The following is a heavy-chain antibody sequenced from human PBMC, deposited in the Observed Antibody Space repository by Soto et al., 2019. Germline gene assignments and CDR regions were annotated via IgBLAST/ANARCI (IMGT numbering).Heavy chain of an antibody. CDR1: GYTFTSYG. Sequence: QVQLVQSGAEVKKPGASVKVSCKASGYTFTSYGISWVRQAPGQGLEWMGWISAYNGNTNYAQKLQGRVTMTTDTSTSTAYMELRSQSSDDTAGYYCARDLKVKWYYYYGMDVWGQGTTVTVSS. CDR3: ARDLKVKWYYYYGMDV. CDR2: ISAYNGNT. D-gene: IGHD1-26*01. J-gene: IGHJ6*02. V-gene: IGHV1-18*01.